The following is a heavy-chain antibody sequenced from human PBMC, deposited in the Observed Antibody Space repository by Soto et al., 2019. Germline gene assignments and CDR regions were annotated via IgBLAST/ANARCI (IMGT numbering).Heavy chain of an antibody. CDR3: AGELGGKQWPYNYGMDV. CDR2: ISYGGSNK. CDR1: GFNFIDYN. Sequence: QVQLVESGGGVVQAGTSLTLSCAASGFNFIDYNMHWVRQAPGKGLEWVAAISYGGSNKAYRDSMQGRLIISRDNSRDNQSLQVSGLTVDYTAVFLGAGELGGKQWPYNYGMDVWGQGTTVTVSS. V-gene: IGHV3-30*04. D-gene: IGHD6-19*01. J-gene: IGHJ6*02.